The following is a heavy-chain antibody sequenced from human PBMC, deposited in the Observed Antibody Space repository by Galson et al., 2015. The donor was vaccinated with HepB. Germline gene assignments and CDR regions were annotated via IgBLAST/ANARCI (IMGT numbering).Heavy chain of an antibody. CDR2: ISSSSSTI. V-gene: IGHV3-48*01. J-gene: IGHJ4*02. Sequence: SLRLSCAASGFTFSSYSMNWVRQAPGKGLEWVSYISSSSSTIYYADSVKGRFTISRDNAKNSLYLQMNSLRAEDTAVYYCARDSVLGYYDSITLDYWGQGILVTVSS. D-gene: IGHD3-22*01. CDR1: GFTFSSYS. CDR3: ARDSVLGYYDSITLDY.